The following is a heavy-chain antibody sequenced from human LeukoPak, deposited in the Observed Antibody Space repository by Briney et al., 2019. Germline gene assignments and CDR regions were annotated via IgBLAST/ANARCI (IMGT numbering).Heavy chain of an antibody. CDR2: IRYDGSNK. J-gene: IGHJ4*02. Sequence: PAGSLSLSCAASGFTFSSYGMHWVRQAPGKGLDWVAFIRYDGSNKYYADSVRRLFTISRDTSKNTLYLLMNSLRAEAAAVYCCAKDHGRDYYGSGRYDYWGQGTLVTGSS. V-gene: IGHV3-30*02. CDR3: AKDHGRDYYGSGRYDY. D-gene: IGHD3-10*01. CDR1: GFTFSSYG.